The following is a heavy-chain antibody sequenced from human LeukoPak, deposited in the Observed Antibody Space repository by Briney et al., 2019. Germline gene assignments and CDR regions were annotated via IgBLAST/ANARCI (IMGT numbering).Heavy chain of an antibody. D-gene: IGHD3-22*01. CDR3: ARGPYSYDSSGAFDI. Sequence: SETLSLTCTVSGGSISSSYWSWIRQPPGKGLEWLGRISSSGSTNYNPSRKSRVTISVDTSKNQFSLKLKSVTAADTAVYFCARGPYSYDSSGAFDIWGQGTMVTVSS. CDR2: ISSSGST. J-gene: IGHJ3*02. V-gene: IGHV4-4*08. CDR1: GGSISSSY.